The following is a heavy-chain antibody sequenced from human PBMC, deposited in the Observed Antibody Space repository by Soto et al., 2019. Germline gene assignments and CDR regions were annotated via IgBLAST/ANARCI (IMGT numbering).Heavy chain of an antibody. Sequence: QLHLVQSGAEVKKAGSSVKVSCKASGGTVSSYAITWVRQAPGKGLEWMGVFIPIFVSAHYAPKFQGRITITADESTRTAYMELSGITSEDTAIYYCARDVSSDTTGFRGYDLWGQGTQVTVSS. CDR2: FIPIFVSA. CDR1: GGTVSSYA. D-gene: IGHD3-10*01. V-gene: IGHV1-69*01. J-gene: IGHJ4*02. CDR3: ARDVSSDTTGFRGYDL.